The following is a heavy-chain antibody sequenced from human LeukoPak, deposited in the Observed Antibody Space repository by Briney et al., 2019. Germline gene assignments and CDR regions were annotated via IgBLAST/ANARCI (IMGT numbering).Heavy chain of an antibody. Sequence: PSQTLSLTCPVCGGSISSGGYSWSWIRQPPGKGLEWIGYIYYSGSTYYNPSLKSRDTISVDRSKNQFSLKLSSVTAADTAVYYCAREGVKDWLYAFDIWGQGTMVTVSS. CDR1: GGSISSGGYS. CDR3: AREGVKDWLYAFDI. D-gene: IGHD3/OR15-3a*01. J-gene: IGHJ3*02. V-gene: IGHV4-30-2*01. CDR2: IYYSGST.